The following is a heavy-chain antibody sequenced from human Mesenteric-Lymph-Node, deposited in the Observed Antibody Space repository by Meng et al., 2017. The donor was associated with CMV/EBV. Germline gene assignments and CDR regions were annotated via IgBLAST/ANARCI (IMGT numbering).Heavy chain of an antibody. CDR2: IQPFHGFT. Sequence: YHFTSFGNHRVRPAPGQGLGLIGWIQPFHGFTNPGPELQGRINVTTSTFTSTAYMELRSLRSDDTAVYYCARDLGEYYDILTGDFEYWGQGTLVTVSS. CDR1: YHFTSFG. CDR3: ARDLGEYYDILTGDFEY. D-gene: IGHD3-9*01. V-gene: IGHV1-18*01. J-gene: IGHJ4*02.